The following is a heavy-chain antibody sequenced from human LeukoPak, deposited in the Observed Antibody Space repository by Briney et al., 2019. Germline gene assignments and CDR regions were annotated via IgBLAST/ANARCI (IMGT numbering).Heavy chain of an antibody. CDR2: TNEAGGDK. D-gene: IGHD1-1*01. J-gene: IGHJ4*02. CDR3: AIATTGRGAFGS. V-gene: IGHV3-7*01. Sequence: QTGGSLRLSCAASGFTFSDFWMSWVRQAPGKGLECVASTNEAGGDKYYVDSVKGRFTISRDNSKNSLSLQMNSLTAGDTAIYYCAIATTGRGAFGSWGQGTLVSVSS. CDR1: GFTFSDFW.